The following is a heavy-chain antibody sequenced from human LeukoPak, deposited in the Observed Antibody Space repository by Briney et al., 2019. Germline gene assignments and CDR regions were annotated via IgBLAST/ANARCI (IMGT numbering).Heavy chain of an antibody. CDR2: IYYSGST. D-gene: IGHD4-17*01. CDR3: ARDGYGDYGFDY. V-gene: IGHV4-31*03. CDR1: GGSISSGGYY. J-gene: IGHJ4*02. Sequence: PSQTLSLTCTVSGGSISSGGYYWSWIRQHPGKGLEWIGYIYYSGSTYYSPSFKSRVTISVDTSKNQFSLKLSSVTAAGTAVYYCARDGYGDYGFDYWGQGTLVTVSS.